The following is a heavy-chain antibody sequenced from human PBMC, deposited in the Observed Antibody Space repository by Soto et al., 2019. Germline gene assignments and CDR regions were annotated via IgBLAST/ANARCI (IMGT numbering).Heavy chain of an antibody. V-gene: IGHV3-64D*06. D-gene: IGHD2-2*01. CDR3: VKDQKIIVVVPAASPVFDY. J-gene: IGHJ4*02. CDR2: ISSNGGST. Sequence: HPGGSLRLSCSASGFTFSSYAMHWVRQAPGKGLEYVSAISSNGGSTYYADSVKGRFTISRDNSKNTLYLQMSSLRAEDTAVYYCVKDQKIIVVVPAASPVFDYWGQGTLVTVSS. CDR1: GFTFSSYA.